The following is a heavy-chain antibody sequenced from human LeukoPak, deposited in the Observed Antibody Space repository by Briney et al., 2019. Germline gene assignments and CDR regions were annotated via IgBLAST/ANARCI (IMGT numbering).Heavy chain of an antibody. D-gene: IGHD6-13*01. J-gene: IGHJ4*02. V-gene: IGHV3-7*01. Sequence: PGGSLRLSCAVSGFSFSSFWMSWVRQAPGKGLEWVANIKQDGSETYYVDSVKGRFTISRDNVKNSLYLQMNSLRAEDTAVYYCAIHSEQQLANYWGQGTLVTVSS. CDR2: IKQDGSET. CDR3: AIHSEQQLANY. CDR1: GFSFSSFW.